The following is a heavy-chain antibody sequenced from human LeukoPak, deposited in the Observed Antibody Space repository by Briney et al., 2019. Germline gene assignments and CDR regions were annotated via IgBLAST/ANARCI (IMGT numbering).Heavy chain of an antibody. V-gene: IGHV3-15*01. CDR1: GFPFQSYW. Sequence: PGGSLRLSCTASGFPFQSYWMNWVRQAPGKGLEWVGRIKSKTDGGTTDYAAPVKGRFTISRDDSKNTLYLQMDSLKTEDTAVYYCTTGVSGDCYSGCFDYWGQGTLVTVSS. D-gene: IGHD2-21*02. J-gene: IGHJ4*02. CDR2: IKSKTDGGTT. CDR3: TTGVSGDCYSGCFDY.